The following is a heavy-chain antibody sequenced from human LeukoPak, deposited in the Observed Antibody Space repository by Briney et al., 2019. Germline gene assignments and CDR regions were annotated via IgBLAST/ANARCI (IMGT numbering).Heavy chain of an antibody. Sequence: ASVKVSCKASGYTFTGYYMHWVRQAPGQGLEWMGRINPNSGGTNYAQKFQGRVTMTRDTSISTAYMELSRLRSDDTAVYYCARVDTAMVKPFDSWGQGTLVTLSS. V-gene: IGHV1-2*06. CDR1: GYTFTGYY. J-gene: IGHJ4*02. CDR2: INPNSGGT. CDR3: ARVDTAMVKPFDS. D-gene: IGHD5-18*01.